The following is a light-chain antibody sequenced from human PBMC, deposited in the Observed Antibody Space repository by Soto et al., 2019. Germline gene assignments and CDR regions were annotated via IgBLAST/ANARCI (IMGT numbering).Light chain of an antibody. CDR2: EDT. V-gene: IGLV6-57*02. J-gene: IGLJ2*01. CDR3: QSYDGSNPDVV. CDR1: SGSIATNY. Sequence: NFMLTQPHSVSESPGKTVTISCTGSSGSIATNYVQWYQQRPGRAPTTVIYEDTQRPSGVPERFSGSIDSSSNSASLTISGLKTEDEADYYCQSYDGSNPDVVFGGGTKLTVL.